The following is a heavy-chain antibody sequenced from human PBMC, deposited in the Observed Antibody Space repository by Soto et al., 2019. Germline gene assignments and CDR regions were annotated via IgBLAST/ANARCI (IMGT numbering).Heavy chain of an antibody. Sequence: GGSLRLSCAASGFTFSSYWMSWVRQAPGKGLEWVSAISGSGGSTYYADSVKGRFTISRDNSKNTLYLQMNSLRAEDTAVYYCAKPNDYIWGSYPDYWGQGTLVTVSS. CDR1: GFTFSSYW. V-gene: IGHV3-23*01. J-gene: IGHJ4*02. CDR2: ISGSGGST. CDR3: AKPNDYIWGSYPDY. D-gene: IGHD3-16*02.